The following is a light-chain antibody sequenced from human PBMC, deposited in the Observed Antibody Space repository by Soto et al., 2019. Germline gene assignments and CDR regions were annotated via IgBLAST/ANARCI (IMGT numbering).Light chain of an antibody. CDR2: GAS. CDR3: QQYGNSPLT. CDR1: ENVTSSY. V-gene: IGKV3-20*01. Sequence: EIVLTQSPGTLSLSAGESATLSCRASENVTSSYLAWSQKRPSQAPRLLIYGASNWSTGVPDRFSGSGSGAEFSLTISGLEPEDFAVYICQQYGNSPLTFGGGTRIEIK. J-gene: IGKJ4*01.